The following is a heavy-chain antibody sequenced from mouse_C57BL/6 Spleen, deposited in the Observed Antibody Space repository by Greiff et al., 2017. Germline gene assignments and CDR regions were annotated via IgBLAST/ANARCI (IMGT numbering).Heavy chain of an antibody. V-gene: IGHV3-6*01. CDR1: GYSITSGYY. CDR2: ISYDGSN. D-gene: IGHD2-4*01. CDR3: ARGEIYYDEEGAFDY. Sequence: EVQLQKSGPGLVKPSQSLSLTCSVTGYSITSGYYWIWIRQFPGNKLEWMGYISYDGSNNYNPSLKNRISITRDTSKNQFFLKLNSVTTEDTATYYCARGEIYYDEEGAFDYWGQGTTLTVSS. J-gene: IGHJ2*01.